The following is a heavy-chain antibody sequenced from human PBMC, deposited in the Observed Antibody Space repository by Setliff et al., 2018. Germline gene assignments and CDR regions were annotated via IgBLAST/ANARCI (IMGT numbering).Heavy chain of an antibody. CDR3: ARGRNVAARLLDT. D-gene: IGHD6-6*01. Sequence: PSETLSLTCTVSGDSISSRRNYWGWCRQPAGKELEWIGQIYTSWSTNYNPSLKSRVTISLDTSKDQFSLTMTSVTAADAAIYYCARGRNVAARLLDTWGQGSRVTVSS. CDR2: IYTSWST. V-gene: IGHV4-61*09. CDR1: GDSISSRRNY. J-gene: IGHJ5*02.